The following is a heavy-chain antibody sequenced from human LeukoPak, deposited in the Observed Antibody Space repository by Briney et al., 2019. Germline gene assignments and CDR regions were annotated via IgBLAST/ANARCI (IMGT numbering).Heavy chain of an antibody. Sequence: PGGSLRLSCAASGFTFSSYAMHWVRQAPGKGLEWVAVISYDGSNKYYADSVKGRFTISRDNSKNTLYLQMNSLRAEDTAVYYCARDSVSSWRYYYYYYGMDAWGQGTTVTVSS. J-gene: IGHJ6*02. D-gene: IGHD6-13*01. CDR2: ISYDGSNK. CDR3: ARDSVSSWRYYYYYYGMDA. CDR1: GFTFSSYA. V-gene: IGHV3-30-3*01.